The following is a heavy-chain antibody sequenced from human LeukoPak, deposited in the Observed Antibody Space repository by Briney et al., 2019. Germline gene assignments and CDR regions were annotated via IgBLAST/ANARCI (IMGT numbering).Heavy chain of an antibody. CDR3: ARGRGKRYCSSTSCYGGGFRAWFDP. D-gene: IGHD2-2*01. V-gene: IGHV1-8*01. CDR2: MNPNSGNT. Sequence: ASVKVSCKASGYTFTSYDINWVRQATGQGLEWMGWMNPNSGNTGYAQKFQGRVTMTRNTSISTAYMELSILRSEDTAVYYCARGRGKRYCSSTSCYGGGFRAWFDPWGQGTLVTVSS. J-gene: IGHJ5*02. CDR1: GYTFTSYD.